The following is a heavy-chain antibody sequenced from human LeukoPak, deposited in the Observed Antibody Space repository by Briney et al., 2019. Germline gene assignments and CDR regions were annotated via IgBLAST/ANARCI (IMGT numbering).Heavy chain of an antibody. J-gene: IGHJ6*03. Sequence: GGSLRLSCAASGFTFSSYSMNWDRQAPGKGLEWVSSISSSSSYIYYADSVKGRFTISRDNAKNSLYLQMNSLRAEDTAVYYCARGGTYNNYYYMDVWGKGTTVTVSS. CDR3: ARGGTYNNYYYMDV. CDR2: ISSSSSYI. D-gene: IGHD1-14*01. V-gene: IGHV3-21*01. CDR1: GFTFSSYS.